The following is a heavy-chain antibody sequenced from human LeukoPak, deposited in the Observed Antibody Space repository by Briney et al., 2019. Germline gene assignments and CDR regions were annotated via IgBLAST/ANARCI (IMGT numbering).Heavy chain of an antibody. V-gene: IGHV3-7*01. CDR2: IKQDGSEK. J-gene: IGHJ4*02. Sequence: GTLSLTCVVSGGSMSSNWWSWVRQPPGEGLEWVANIKQDGSEKYYVDSVKGRFTISRDNAKNSLYLQMNSLRAEDTAVYYCATKGYSYAKGYWGQGTLVTVSS. CDR1: GGSMSSNW. CDR3: ATKGYSYAKGY. D-gene: IGHD5-18*01.